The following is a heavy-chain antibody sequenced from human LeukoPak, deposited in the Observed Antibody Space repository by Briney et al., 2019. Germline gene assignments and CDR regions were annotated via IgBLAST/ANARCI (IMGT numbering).Heavy chain of an antibody. Sequence: GGSLRLSCAASGFTFSSYSMNWVRQAPGKGLEWVSSISSSSSYIYYADSVKGRFTISRDNAKNSLYLQMNSLRADDTAVYFWSRFIGTPWPDAFYIWGQGTMVTVSS. J-gene: IGHJ3*02. CDR1: GFTFSSYS. CDR3: SRFIGTPWPDAFYI. V-gene: IGHV3-21*01. CDR2: ISSSSSYI. D-gene: IGHD1-26*01.